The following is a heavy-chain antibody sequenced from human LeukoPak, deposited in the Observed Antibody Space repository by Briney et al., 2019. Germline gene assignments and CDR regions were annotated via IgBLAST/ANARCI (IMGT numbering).Heavy chain of an antibody. CDR2: ISSSGSTI. CDR3: ARSGKMDTITWGVLDY. J-gene: IGHJ4*02. V-gene: IGHV3-48*03. D-gene: IGHD5-24*01. Sequence: GGSLRLSCAASGFTFSSYEMNWVRQAPGKGLEWVSYISSSGSTIYYADSVKGRFTISRDNAKNSLYLQMNSLRAEDTAVYYCARSGKMDTITWGVLDYWGQGTLVTVSS. CDR1: GFTFSSYE.